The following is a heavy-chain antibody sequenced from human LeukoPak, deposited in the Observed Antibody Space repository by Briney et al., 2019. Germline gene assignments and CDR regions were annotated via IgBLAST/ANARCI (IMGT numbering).Heavy chain of an antibody. CDR2: IIPIFGTA. D-gene: IGHD3-22*01. CDR1: GGTFSSYA. CDR3: ARLRTYYYESSGRGDFDY. V-gene: IGHV1-69*13. Sequence: ASVKVSCKASGGTFSSYAISWVRQAPGQGLEWMGGIIPIFGTANYAQKFQGRVTITADESTSTAYMELSSLRSEDTAVYYCARLRTYYYESSGRGDFDYWGQGTLVTVSS. J-gene: IGHJ4*02.